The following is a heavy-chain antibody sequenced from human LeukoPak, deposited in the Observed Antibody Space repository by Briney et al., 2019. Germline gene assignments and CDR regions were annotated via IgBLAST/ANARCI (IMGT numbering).Heavy chain of an antibody. CDR2: ISSSGSTI. V-gene: IGHV3-48*04. Sequence: GGSLRLSCVASGFTFSGYAMNWVRQAPGKGLEWVSYISSSGSTIQYADSVKGRFTISRDNAKNSLYLQMSSLRAEDTAVYYCAREWESRGGDRFDPWGQGTLVTVSS. CDR1: GFTFSGYA. J-gene: IGHJ5*02. CDR3: AREWESRGGDRFDP. D-gene: IGHD1-26*01.